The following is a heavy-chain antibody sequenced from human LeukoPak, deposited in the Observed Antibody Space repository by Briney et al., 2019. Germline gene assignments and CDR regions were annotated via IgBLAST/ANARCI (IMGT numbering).Heavy chain of an antibody. D-gene: IGHD4-23*01. CDR2: ISGSGGST. CDR3: AKEGETMVVTPVGY. CDR1: GFTFSSYA. J-gene: IGHJ4*02. V-gene: IGHV3-23*01. Sequence: GGSLRLSGAASGFTFSSYAMSLVRQAPGKGLEWVSAISGSGGSTYYADSVKGRFTISRDNSKNTLYLQMNSLRAEDTAVYYCAKEGETMVVTPVGYWGQGTLVTVSS.